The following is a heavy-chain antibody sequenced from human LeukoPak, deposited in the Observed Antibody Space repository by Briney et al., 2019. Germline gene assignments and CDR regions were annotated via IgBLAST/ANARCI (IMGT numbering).Heavy chain of an antibody. Sequence: ASVKVSCKASGYTFTSYGISWVRQAPGQGLEWMGWISAYNGNTNYAQKLQGRVTMNTDTSTSTAYMELKSLRSDDTAVYYCARHAMGIAVADTDYWGQGTLVTVSS. CDR1: GYTFTSYG. CDR3: ARHAMGIAVADTDY. D-gene: IGHD6-19*01. CDR2: ISAYNGNT. V-gene: IGHV1-18*01. J-gene: IGHJ4*02.